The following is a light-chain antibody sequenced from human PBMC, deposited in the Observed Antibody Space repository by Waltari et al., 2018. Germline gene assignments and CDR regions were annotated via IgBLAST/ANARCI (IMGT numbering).Light chain of an antibody. CDR3: HQYNAYPWT. CDR1: QTISNW. Sequence: DVQMTPSPSTLSASVGARVTITCRASQTISNWLAWYQQKPGKAPTLLIYKASSLQGGVPSRFSGSGSGAEFTLTISSLQPDDFATYYCHQYNAYPWTFGQGTKVEIK. CDR2: KAS. V-gene: IGKV1-5*03. J-gene: IGKJ1*01.